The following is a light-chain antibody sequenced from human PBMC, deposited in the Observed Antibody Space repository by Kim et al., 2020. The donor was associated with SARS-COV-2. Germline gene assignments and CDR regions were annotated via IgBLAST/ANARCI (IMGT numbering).Light chain of an antibody. CDR2: DAS. CDR3: QQRSNWPLT. V-gene: IGKV3-11*01. J-gene: IGKJ4*01. CDR1: QSVTSY. Sequence: LPPGQRATLSCRASQSVTSYLAGYQQKPGQAPRLLIYDASTRATGIPARFSGSGSGTDFTLTISSLEPEDFAVYYCQQRSNWPLTFGGGTKVDIK.